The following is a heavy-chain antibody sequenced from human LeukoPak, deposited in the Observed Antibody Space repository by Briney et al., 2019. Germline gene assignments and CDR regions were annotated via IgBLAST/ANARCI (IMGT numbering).Heavy chain of an antibody. D-gene: IGHD5-24*01. V-gene: IGHV1-2*02. CDR1: GYTFTGYY. CDR3: AIAQMATTSPFDY. J-gene: IGHJ4*02. CDR2: INPNSGGT. Sequence: ASVKVSCKASGYTFTGYYMHWVRQAPGQGLEWMGWINPNSGGTNYAQKFQGRVTMTRDTSISTAYMELSRLRSDDTAVYYCAIAQMATTSPFDYWGQGTLVTVSS.